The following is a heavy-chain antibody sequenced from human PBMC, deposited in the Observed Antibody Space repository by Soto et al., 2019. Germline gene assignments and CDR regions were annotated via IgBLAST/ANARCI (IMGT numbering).Heavy chain of an antibody. CDR2: INHSGST. CDR3: ARGRGVLRFLEWSTYGMDV. CDR1: GGSFSGYY. D-gene: IGHD3-3*01. Sequence: SETLSLTCAVYGGSFSGYYWSWIRQPPGKGLEWIGEINHSGSTNYNPSLKSRVTISVDTSKNQFSPKLSSVTAADTAVHYCARGRGVLRFLEWSTYGMDVWGQGTTVTVSS. V-gene: IGHV4-34*01. J-gene: IGHJ6*02.